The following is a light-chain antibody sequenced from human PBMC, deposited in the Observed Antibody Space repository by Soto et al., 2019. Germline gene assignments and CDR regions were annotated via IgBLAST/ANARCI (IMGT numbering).Light chain of an antibody. J-gene: IGLJ1*01. CDR1: TSDVGAYNY. CDR3: SSYTTSTTYV. V-gene: IGLV2-14*01. CDR2: QVS. Sequence: QSALTQPASVSGSPGQSIAISCTGTTSDVGAYNYVSWYQQHPGKAPKLMIYQVSNRPSGVSNRFSGSKSGNTASLTISGLQAEDEADYYCSSYTTSTTYVFGTGTKLTGL.